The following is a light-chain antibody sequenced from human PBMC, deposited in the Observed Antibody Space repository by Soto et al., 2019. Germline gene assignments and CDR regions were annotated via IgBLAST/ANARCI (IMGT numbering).Light chain of an antibody. Sequence: DIQLTQSPSFLSASVGDRVTITCRASQGISSYLAWYQQKPGKAPKLLIYVASTLQSGVPSRFSGSGSGTAFTLPISSLQPEDFATYYCLQLNSYPITFGQGTRLEIK. CDR3: LQLNSYPIT. V-gene: IGKV1-9*01. J-gene: IGKJ5*01. CDR1: QGISSY. CDR2: VAS.